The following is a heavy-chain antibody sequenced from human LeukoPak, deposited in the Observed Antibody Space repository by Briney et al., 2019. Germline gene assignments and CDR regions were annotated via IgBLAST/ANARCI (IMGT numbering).Heavy chain of an antibody. D-gene: IGHD3-22*01. CDR3: ATLTRNYYDSSGCYYGGWFDP. CDR2: FDPEDGET. J-gene: IGHJ5*02. CDR1: GGTFSSYA. V-gene: IGHV1-24*01. Sequence: ASVKVSCKASGGTFSSYAISWVRQAPGKGLEWMGGFDPEDGETIYAQKFQGRVTMTEDTSTDTAYMELSSLRSEDTAVYYCATLTRNYYDSSGCYYGGWFDPWGQGTLVTVSS.